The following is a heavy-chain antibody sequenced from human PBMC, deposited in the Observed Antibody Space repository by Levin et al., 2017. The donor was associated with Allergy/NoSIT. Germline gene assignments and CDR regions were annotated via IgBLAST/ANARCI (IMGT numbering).Heavy chain of an antibody. V-gene: IGHV3-15*01. CDR3: ATDSAVITGVAHHAFDY. CDR2: LKSKTDGGTT. CDR1: GFTLNNAW. Sequence: GGSLRLSCAASGFTLNNAWMHWVRQAPGKGLEWVGRLKSKTDGGTTDYGAPVKGRFTISRDDSKNTLYLLMNSLKTEDTAVYYCATDSAVITGVAHHAFDYWGQGTLVTVSS. D-gene: IGHD3-16*01. J-gene: IGHJ4*02.